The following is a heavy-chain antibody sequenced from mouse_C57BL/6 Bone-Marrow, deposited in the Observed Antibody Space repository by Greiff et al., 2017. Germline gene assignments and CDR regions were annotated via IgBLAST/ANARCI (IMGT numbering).Heavy chain of an antibody. V-gene: IGHV5-6*01. CDR2: ISSGGSYT. J-gene: IGHJ3*01. CDR1: GFTFSSYG. Sequence: EVQVVESGGDLVKPGGSLKLSCAASGFTFSSYGMSWVRQTPDKRLEWVATISSGGSYTYYPDSVKGRFTNSRDNAKNTLYLQMSRLKSEDTAMYYCALAAWFAYWGQGTLVTVSA. CDR3: ALAAWFAY.